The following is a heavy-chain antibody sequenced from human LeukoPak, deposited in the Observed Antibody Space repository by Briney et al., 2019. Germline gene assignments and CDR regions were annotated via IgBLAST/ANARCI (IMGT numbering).Heavy chain of an antibody. CDR3: ARDCSGGSCYGAFDI. Sequence: SETLSLTCTVSGGSIRSSYYYWGWIRQPPGKGLEWLGSIYDSGSTYYNPSLKSRITISVDTSENRFSLKLSSVTATDTAVYYCARDCSGGSCYGAFDIWGQGTMVTVSS. D-gene: IGHD2-15*01. V-gene: IGHV4-39*07. CDR1: GGSIRSSYYY. J-gene: IGHJ3*02. CDR2: IYDSGST.